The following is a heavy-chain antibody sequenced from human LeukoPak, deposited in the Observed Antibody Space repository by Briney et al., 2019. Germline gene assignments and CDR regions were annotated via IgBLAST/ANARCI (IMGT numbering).Heavy chain of an antibody. D-gene: IGHD3-3*01. CDR2: ISGSGGST. CDR1: GFTFSSYA. Sequence: PEGSLRLSCAASGFTFSSYAMSWVRQAPGKGLEWVSAISGSGGSTYYADSVKGRFTISRDNSKNTLYLQMNSLRAEDTAVYYCARRYYDFWSGRLDAFDIWGQGTMVTVSS. V-gene: IGHV3-23*01. J-gene: IGHJ3*02. CDR3: ARRYYDFWSGRLDAFDI.